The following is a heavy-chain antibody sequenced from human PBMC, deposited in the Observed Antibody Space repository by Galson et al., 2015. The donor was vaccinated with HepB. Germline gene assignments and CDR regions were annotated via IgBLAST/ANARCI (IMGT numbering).Heavy chain of an antibody. J-gene: IGHJ3*02. V-gene: IGHV4-39*01. CDR2: IYYSGST. Sequence: SETLSLTCTVSGSSISSSSYYWGWIRQPPGKGLEWIGSIYYSGSTYYNPSLKSRVTISVDTSKNQFSLKLSSVTAADTAVYYCARPTNYYYDSSGYSDAFDIWGQGTMVTVSS. D-gene: IGHD3-22*01. CDR3: ARPTNYYYDSSGYSDAFDI. CDR1: GSSISSSSYY.